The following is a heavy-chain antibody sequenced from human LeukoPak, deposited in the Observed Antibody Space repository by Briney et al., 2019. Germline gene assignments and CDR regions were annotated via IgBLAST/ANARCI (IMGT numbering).Heavy chain of an antibody. Sequence: SETLPLTCTVSGGSISYYYWSWIRQPPGKGLEWIGEINHSGSTNYNPSLKSRVTISVDTPKNQFSLKLSSVTAADTAVYYCARGEMAYDYWGQGTLVTVSS. CDR1: GGSISYYY. CDR3: ARGEMAYDY. D-gene: IGHD5-24*01. J-gene: IGHJ4*02. CDR2: INHSGST. V-gene: IGHV4-34*01.